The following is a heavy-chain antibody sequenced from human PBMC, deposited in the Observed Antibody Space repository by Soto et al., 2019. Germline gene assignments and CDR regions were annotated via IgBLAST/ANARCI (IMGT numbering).Heavy chain of an antibody. J-gene: IGHJ4*02. D-gene: IGHD1-1*01. CDR2: ISYDGSNK. Sequence: GSLRLSCAASGFTFSRYAMHWVRQAPGKGLEWVAVISYDGSNKYYADSVKGRFTISRDNSKNTLYLQMNSLRAEDTAVYYCARQRWLQLYDYWGQGTLVTVSS. CDR1: GFTFSRYA. V-gene: IGHV3-30-3*01. CDR3: ARQRWLQLYDY.